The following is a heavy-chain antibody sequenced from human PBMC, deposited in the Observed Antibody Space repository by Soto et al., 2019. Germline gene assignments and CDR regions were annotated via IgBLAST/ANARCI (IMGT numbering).Heavy chain of an antibody. Sequence: SQTLSLTCVISGDSVSSNSAGWNWIRQSPSRGLEWLGRTYYKSKWNNDYALSVKSRIAINPDTSKNQFSLHLYSVTPEDTAVYYCTGITWFRGMDVWGQGTPVTVSS. CDR3: TGITWFRGMDV. CDR1: GDSVSSNSAG. D-gene: IGHD3-10*01. CDR2: TYYKSKWNN. J-gene: IGHJ6*02. V-gene: IGHV6-1*01.